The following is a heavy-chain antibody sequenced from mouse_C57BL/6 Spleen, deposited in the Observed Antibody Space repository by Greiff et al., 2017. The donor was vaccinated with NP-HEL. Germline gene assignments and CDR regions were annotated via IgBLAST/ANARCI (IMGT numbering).Heavy chain of an antibody. Sequence: QVQLQQPGAELVRPGTSVKLSCKASGYTFTSYWMHWVKQRPGQGLEWIGVIDPSDSYTNYNQKFKGKATLTVDTSSSTAYMQLSSLTSEDSAVYYCALDSSGYGFAYWGQGTLVTVSA. J-gene: IGHJ3*01. CDR1: GYTFTSYW. CDR3: ALDSSGYGFAY. D-gene: IGHD3-2*02. CDR2: IDPSDSYT. V-gene: IGHV1-59*01.